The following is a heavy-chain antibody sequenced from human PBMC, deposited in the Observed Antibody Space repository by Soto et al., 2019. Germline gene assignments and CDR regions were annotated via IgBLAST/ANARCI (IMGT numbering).Heavy chain of an antibody. CDR3: AREYSSSWYGMDV. CDR2: TYYRSKWYN. D-gene: IGHD6-13*01. Sequence: SQTLSLTCAISGDRVSSNSAAWNWIRQSSSRGLEWMGRTYYRSKWYNEYAESVKSRITINPDTSKNQISLQLNSVTPEDTAVYYCAREYSSSWYGMDVWGQGTTVTVSS. CDR1: GDRVSSNSAA. J-gene: IGHJ6*02. V-gene: IGHV6-1*01.